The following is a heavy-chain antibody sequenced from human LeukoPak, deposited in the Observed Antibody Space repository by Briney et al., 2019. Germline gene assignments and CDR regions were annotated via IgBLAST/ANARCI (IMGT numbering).Heavy chain of an antibody. CDR1: GFTLSSYS. Sequence: GGSLRLSCAASGFTLSSYSMNWVRQAPGKGLEWVSYISSSSSTIYYADSVKGRFTISRDNAKNSLYLQMNSLRAEDTAVYYCASEAAPDTAMDRYAFDIWGQGTMVTVSS. CDR2: ISSSSSTI. J-gene: IGHJ3*02. D-gene: IGHD5-18*01. CDR3: ASEAAPDTAMDRYAFDI. V-gene: IGHV3-48*04.